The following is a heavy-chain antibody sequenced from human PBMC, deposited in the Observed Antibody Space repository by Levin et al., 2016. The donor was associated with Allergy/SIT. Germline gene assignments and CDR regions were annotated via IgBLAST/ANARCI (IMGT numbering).Heavy chain of an antibody. D-gene: IGHD6-13*01. V-gene: IGHV3-21*01. Sequence: GGSLRLSCAASGFAFSTHNMIWVRQAPGKGLEWLSSISSGGTYIYNADSVKGRFTISRDDAKSSLFLQMNSLGAEDTATYFCVRASLYISSWIFDYWGQGARVTVSS. CDR2: ISSGGTYI. J-gene: IGHJ4*02. CDR1: GFAFSTHN. CDR3: VRASLYISSWIFDY.